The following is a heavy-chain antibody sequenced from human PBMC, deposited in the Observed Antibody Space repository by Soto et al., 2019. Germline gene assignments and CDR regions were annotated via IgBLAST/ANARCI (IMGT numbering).Heavy chain of an antibody. Sequence: XECLSLSCAACGFTFRSFTMNGVGQAPGKGLEWVSTISSNSAYIYYTDALRGRFTISRDNAKNSLHLQMNSLRAEDTAVYYCTRDESRDSSARGWFDPWGPGTLVTVSS. V-gene: IGHV3-21*01. CDR2: ISSNSAYI. J-gene: IGHJ5*02. CDR1: GFTFRSFT. CDR3: TRDESRDSSARGWFDP. D-gene: IGHD6-13*01.